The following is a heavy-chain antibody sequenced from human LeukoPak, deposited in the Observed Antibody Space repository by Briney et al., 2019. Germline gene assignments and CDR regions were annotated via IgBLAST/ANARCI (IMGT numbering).Heavy chain of an antibody. Sequence: GRSLRLSCAASGFTFDDYAMHWVRQAPGKGLEWVSGISWNSGSIGYADSVKGRFTISRDNAKNSLYLQINSLRAEDTALYYCAKDSSGYFDYWGQGTLVTVSS. CDR2: ISWNSGSI. V-gene: IGHV3-9*01. D-gene: IGHD2-15*01. CDR3: AKDSSGYFDY. J-gene: IGHJ4*02. CDR1: GFTFDDYA.